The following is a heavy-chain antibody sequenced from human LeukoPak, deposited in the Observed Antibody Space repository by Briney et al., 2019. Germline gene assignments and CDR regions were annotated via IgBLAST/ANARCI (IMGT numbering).Heavy chain of an antibody. V-gene: IGHV1-2*02. CDR1: GYTFTGYY. D-gene: IGHD3-10*01. CDR2: INPNSGGT. CDR3: ARTYYGSGSYYAG. Sequence: ASVKVSCKASGYTFTGYYMHWVRQAPGQGLEWMGWINPNSGGTNYAQKFQGRVTMTRDTSISTAYMELSRLRSDDTAVYYCARTYYGSGSYYAGWGQGTLVTVSS. J-gene: IGHJ4*02.